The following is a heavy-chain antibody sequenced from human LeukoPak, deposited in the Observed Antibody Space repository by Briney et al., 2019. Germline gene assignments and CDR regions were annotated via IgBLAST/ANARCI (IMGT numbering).Heavy chain of an antibody. CDR1: GGSISSSSYY. J-gene: IGHJ1*01. Sequence: SETLSLTCTVSGGSISSSSYYWGWIRQPPGKGLEWTGSNYYSGSTYYNPSLKSRVTISVDTSNNQFSLKLSAVTAADSSVYYWARQYYYDMAEDLQHWGQGTLATVSS. CDR3: ARQYYYDMAEDLQH. D-gene: IGHD3-22*01. CDR2: NYYSGST. V-gene: IGHV4-39*01.